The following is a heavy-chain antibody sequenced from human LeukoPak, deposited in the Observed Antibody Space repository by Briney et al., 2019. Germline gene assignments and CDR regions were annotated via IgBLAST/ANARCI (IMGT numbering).Heavy chain of an antibody. CDR1: GFTFSSYN. D-gene: IGHD6-19*01. CDR2: ISSSSGHI. Sequence: TGGSLRLSCAASGFTFSSYNMNWVRQPPGKGLEWVSSISSSSGHIHYADSVKGRFTISRDNANNSLYLQMNSLRDEDTAVYYCARDPGTVADPYFDYWGQGSPVTVSS. V-gene: IGHV3-21*01. J-gene: IGHJ4*02. CDR3: ARDPGTVADPYFDY.